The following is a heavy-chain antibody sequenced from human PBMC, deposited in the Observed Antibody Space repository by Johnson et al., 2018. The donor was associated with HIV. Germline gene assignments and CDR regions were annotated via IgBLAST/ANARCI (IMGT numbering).Heavy chain of an antibody. CDR3: ARARAKVVAGLDAFDI. CDR1: GFTVSNNF. J-gene: IGHJ3*02. D-gene: IGHD6-19*01. V-gene: IGHV3-66*02. CDR2: IYSGGNT. Sequence: VQLVESGGGLVQPGGSLRLSCAASGFTVSNNFMNWVRQAPGKGLEWVSLIYSGGNTYYADSMKGRFTISRDNSKNTLYLQMNSLRDEDTAVYYCARARAKVVAGLDAFDIWGQGTMVTVSS.